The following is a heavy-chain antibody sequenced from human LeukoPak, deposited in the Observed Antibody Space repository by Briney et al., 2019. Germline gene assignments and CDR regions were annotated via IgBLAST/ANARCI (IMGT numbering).Heavy chain of an antibody. J-gene: IGHJ5*02. CDR3: ARDLDWGAFDA. D-gene: IGHD3-9*01. CDR1: GFTFSSYA. V-gene: IGHV3-23*01. Sequence: GGSLRLSCAASGFTFSSYAMNWVRQAPGKGLEWVSVISGTGGRTYYADSVKGRFTISRDNSKNSLYLQMNSLRAEDTALYYCARDLDWGAFDAWGQGTLVTVSS. CDR2: ISGTGGRT.